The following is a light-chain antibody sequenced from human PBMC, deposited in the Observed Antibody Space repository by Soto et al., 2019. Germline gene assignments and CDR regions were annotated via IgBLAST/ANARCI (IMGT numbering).Light chain of an antibody. J-gene: IGKJ3*01. CDR3: QQRSNRPRFT. Sequence: EIVLTQSPATLSLSPGERATLSSRAIQSVDNYLAWYQQKPGQAPRLLIYDVSNRATGTPARFSGSGSGTDFTLSISSLEPEDFAVYYCQQRSNRPRFTFGPGTKVDIK. CDR1: QSVDNY. CDR2: DVS. V-gene: IGKV3-11*01.